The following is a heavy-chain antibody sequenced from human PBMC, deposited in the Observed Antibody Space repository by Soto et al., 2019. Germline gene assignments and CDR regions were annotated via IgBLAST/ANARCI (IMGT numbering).Heavy chain of an antibody. CDR2: IYPGDSDT. Sequence: GESLKISCKGSGYSFTSYWISWVRQMPGKGLEWMGIIYPGDSDTRYSPSFQGQVTISADKSISTAYLQWSSLKASDTALYYCARTRRDGYNYDGFDIWGQGTMVTVSS. J-gene: IGHJ3*02. CDR3: ARTRRDGYNYDGFDI. V-gene: IGHV5-51*01. CDR1: GYSFTSYW. D-gene: IGHD5-12*01.